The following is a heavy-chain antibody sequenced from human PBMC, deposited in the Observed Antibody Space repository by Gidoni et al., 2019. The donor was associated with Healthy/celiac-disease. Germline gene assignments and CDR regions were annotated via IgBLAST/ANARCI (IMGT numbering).Heavy chain of an antibody. Sequence: EWVSAISGSGGSTYYADSVKGRFTISRDNSKNTLYLQMNSLRAEDTAVYYCAHASKDYWGQGTLVTVSS. D-gene: IGHD2-2*01. V-gene: IGHV3-23*01. CDR3: AHASKDY. J-gene: IGHJ4*02. CDR2: ISGSGGST.